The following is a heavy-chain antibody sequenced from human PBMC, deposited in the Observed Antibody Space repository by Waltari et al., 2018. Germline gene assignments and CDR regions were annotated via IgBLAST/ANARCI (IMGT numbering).Heavy chain of an antibody. J-gene: IGHJ4*02. D-gene: IGHD2-2*01. CDR3: ARDARTSWQEDYFDY. CDR1: GGSISSSSYY. Sequence: QLQLQESGPGLVKPSETLSLTCTVSGGSISSSSYYWGWIRQPPGKGLEWIGSIYYSGSTYYNPCLKSRVTISVDTSKNQFSLKLSSVTAADTAVYYCARDARTSWQEDYFDYWGQGTLVTVSS. CDR2: IYYSGST. V-gene: IGHV4-39*07.